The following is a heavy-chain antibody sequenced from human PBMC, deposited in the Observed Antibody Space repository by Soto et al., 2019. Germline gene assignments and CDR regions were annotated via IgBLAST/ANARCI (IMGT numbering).Heavy chain of an antibody. CDR2: ISAYNGNT. CDR1: GYTFTSYG. CDR3: ARGGYSYGYEGFDY. Sequence: GESLKVSCKASGYTFTSYGISWVRQAPGQGLEWMGWISAYNGNTNYAQKLQGRVTMTTDTSTSTAYMELRSLRSDDTAVYYCARGGYSYGYEGFDYWGQGTLVTVSS. V-gene: IGHV1-18*01. J-gene: IGHJ4*02. D-gene: IGHD5-18*01.